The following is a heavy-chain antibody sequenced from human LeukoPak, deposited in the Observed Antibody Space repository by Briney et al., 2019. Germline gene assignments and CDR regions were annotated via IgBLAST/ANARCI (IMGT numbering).Heavy chain of an antibody. D-gene: IGHD3-16*01. Sequence: SETLSLTCAVYGGSFSGYYWSWIRQPPGKGLEWIGEINHSGSTNYNPSLKSRVTISVDTSKNQFSLKLSSVTAADTAVYYCASRSGGVLWRLDYWGQGTLVTVSS. CDR3: ASRSGGVLWRLDY. J-gene: IGHJ4*02. CDR1: GGSFSGYY. CDR2: INHSGST. V-gene: IGHV4-34*01.